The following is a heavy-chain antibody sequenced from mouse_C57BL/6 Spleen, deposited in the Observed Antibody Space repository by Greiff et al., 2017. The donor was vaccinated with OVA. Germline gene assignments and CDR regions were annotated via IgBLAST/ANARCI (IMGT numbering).Heavy chain of an antibody. J-gene: IGHJ4*01. CDR3: ARPYYDYDGYYAMDY. Sequence: EVMLVESGGGLVQPGGSLKLSCAASGFTFSDYYMYWVRQTPEKRLEWVAYISNGGGSTYYPDTVKGRFTISRDNAKNTLYLQMSRLKSEDTAMYYCARPYYDYDGYYAMDYWGQGTSVTVSS. CDR2: ISNGGGST. D-gene: IGHD2-4*01. CDR1: GFTFSDYY. V-gene: IGHV5-12*01.